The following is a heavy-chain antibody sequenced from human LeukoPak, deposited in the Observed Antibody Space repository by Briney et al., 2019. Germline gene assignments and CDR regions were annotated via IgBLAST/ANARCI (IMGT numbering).Heavy chain of an antibody. CDR1: GFTFSSYA. Sequence: GSLRLSCAASGFTFSSYAMSWVRQAPGKGLEWVSSISSSSSYIYYADSVKGRFTISRDNAKNSLYLQMNGLRAEDTAVYYCARESSSDWRVDFYYWGQGTLVTVSS. D-gene: IGHD6-25*01. V-gene: IGHV3-21*01. CDR2: ISSSSSYI. CDR3: ARESSSDWRVDFYY. J-gene: IGHJ4*02.